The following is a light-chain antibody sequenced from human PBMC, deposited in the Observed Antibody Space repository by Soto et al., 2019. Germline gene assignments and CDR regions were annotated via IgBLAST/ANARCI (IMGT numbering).Light chain of an antibody. V-gene: IGKV3-11*01. J-gene: IGKJ3*01. CDR1: QSVSNS. CDR3: QQRTGWPSLST. Sequence: EIVLTQSPATLSLSPGERATLSCRATQSVSNSLAWYQQKPGQPPRLLIYDASSRATGIPARFGVSGSGTDSTLTISSLEPEDFAVFYCQQRTGWPSLSTYGPGTKVDIK. CDR2: DAS.